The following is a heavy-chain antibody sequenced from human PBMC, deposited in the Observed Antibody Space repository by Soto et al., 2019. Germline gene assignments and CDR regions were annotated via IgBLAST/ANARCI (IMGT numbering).Heavy chain of an antibody. J-gene: IGHJ5*02. D-gene: IGHD3-10*01. CDR1: GGTFSSYA. Sequence: QVQLVQSGAEVKKPGSSVKVSCKASGGTFSSYAISWVRQAPGQGLEWMGGIIPIFGTANYAQKFQGRVTITADESTSTAYMELSSLRSEDTAVYYCARVDTYYYGSGSYLGPSLPSRGWFDPWGQGTLVTVSS. V-gene: IGHV1-69*01. CDR2: IIPIFGTA. CDR3: ARVDTYYYGSGSYLGPSLPSRGWFDP.